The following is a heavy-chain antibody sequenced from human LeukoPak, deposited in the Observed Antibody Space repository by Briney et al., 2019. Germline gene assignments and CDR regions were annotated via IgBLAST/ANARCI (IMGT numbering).Heavy chain of an antibody. CDR3: AKSRGSSGWYDY. D-gene: IGHD6-19*01. CDR2: ISGSGHNT. J-gene: IGHJ4*02. CDR1: GFTFSNYG. Sequence: GGSLRLSCAASGFTFSNYGMTWVRQAPGKGLEWVSTISGSGHNTYYADSVKGRFTISRDNSKNTLYLQMNSLRAEDTAVYYCAKSRGSSGWYDYWGQGTLVTVSS. V-gene: IGHV3-23*01.